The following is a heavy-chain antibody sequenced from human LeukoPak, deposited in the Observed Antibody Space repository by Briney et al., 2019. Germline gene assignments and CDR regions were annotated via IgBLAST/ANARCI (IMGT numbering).Heavy chain of an antibody. CDR2: IYSGGST. Sequence: GGSLRLSCAASGFNVSANYMSWVRQAPGKGLEWVSVIYSGGSTYYADSVKGRFTFSRDNSKNTLYLQMNSLRAEDTAIYYCAKNGDRGAYCTGGTCYPYFYYYMDVWGKGTTVTI. CDR3: AKNGDRGAYCTGGTCYPYFYYYMDV. V-gene: IGHV3-66*01. CDR1: GFNVSANY. D-gene: IGHD2-15*01. J-gene: IGHJ6*03.